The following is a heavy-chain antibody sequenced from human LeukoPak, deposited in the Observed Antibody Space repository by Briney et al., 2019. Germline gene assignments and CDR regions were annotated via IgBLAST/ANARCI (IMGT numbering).Heavy chain of an antibody. CDR2: FNHSGST. CDR1: GGSFSGYY. D-gene: IGHD3-9*01. V-gene: IGHV4-34*01. Sequence: PSETLSLTCAVYGGSFSGYYWSWIRRPPGKGLEWIGEFNHSGSTNYNPSLKSRVTISVDTSKNQFSLKLSSVTAADTAVYYCARGPMYYDILTGYYQTVSHDFFDYWGQGTLVTVSS. CDR3: ARGPMYYDILTGYYQTVSHDFFDY. J-gene: IGHJ4*02.